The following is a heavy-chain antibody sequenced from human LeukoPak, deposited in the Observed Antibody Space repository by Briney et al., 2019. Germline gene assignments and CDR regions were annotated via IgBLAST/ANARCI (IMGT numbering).Heavy chain of an antibody. V-gene: IGHV1-58*02. CDR1: GYTFTSYA. J-gene: IGHJ3*01. Sequence: SVKVSCKASGYTFTSYAMHWVRQAPGQRLEWIGWIGVAGGNTNYAQTLQGRITITRDMSTSTAYMELTSLRSDDTAVYYCAAEIYGGNTDCCTFDFWGPGTPVTVSS. D-gene: IGHD4-23*01. CDR2: IGVAGGNT. CDR3: AAEIYGGNTDCCTFDF.